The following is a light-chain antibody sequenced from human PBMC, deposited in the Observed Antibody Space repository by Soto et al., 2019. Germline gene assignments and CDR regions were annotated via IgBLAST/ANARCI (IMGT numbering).Light chain of an antibody. J-gene: IGKJ1*01. CDR3: QQFSDSPPERT. Sequence: EIVMTQSPATLSVSPGERATLSCRASQSVSSNLAWYQQKPGQAPRLLIYGASTRATGIPARFSGSGSGTEFTLTISSLQSEDSAIYYCQQFSDSPPERTFGQGTKVEVK. CDR1: QSVSSN. CDR2: GAS. V-gene: IGKV3-15*01.